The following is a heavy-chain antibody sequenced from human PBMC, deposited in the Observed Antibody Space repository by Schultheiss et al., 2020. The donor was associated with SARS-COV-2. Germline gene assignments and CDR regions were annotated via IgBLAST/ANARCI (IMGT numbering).Heavy chain of an antibody. J-gene: IGHJ5*02. V-gene: IGHV4-39*07. Sequence: SETLSLTCTVSGGSISSSSYYWSWIRQPPGKGLEWIGEINHSGSTNYNPSLKSRVTISVDTSKNQFSLKLSSVTAADTAVYYCASMLAKAAAGKPDGFDPWGQGTLVTVSS. CDR2: INHSGST. CDR1: GGSISSSSYY. CDR3: ASMLAKAAAGKPDGFDP. D-gene: IGHD6-13*01.